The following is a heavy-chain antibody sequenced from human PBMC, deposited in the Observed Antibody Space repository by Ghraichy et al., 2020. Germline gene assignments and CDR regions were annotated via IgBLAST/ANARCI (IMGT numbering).Heavy chain of an antibody. Sequence: LSLTCAASGFTFSSYWMSWVRQAPGKGLEWVANIKQDGSEKYYVDSVKGRFTISRDNAKNSLYLQMNSLRAEDTAVYYCARVVVITPWAAFDIWGQGTMVTVSS. J-gene: IGHJ3*02. CDR1: GFTFSSYW. D-gene: IGHD3-22*01. CDR2: IKQDGSEK. CDR3: ARVVVITPWAAFDI. V-gene: IGHV3-7*03.